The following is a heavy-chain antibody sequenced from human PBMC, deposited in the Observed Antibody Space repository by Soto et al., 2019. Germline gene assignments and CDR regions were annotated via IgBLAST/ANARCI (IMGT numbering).Heavy chain of an antibody. Sequence: QVQLVESGGGVVQPGRSLRLSCAASGFTFSSYAMHWVRQAPGKGLEWVAVISYDGSNKYYADSVKGRFTISRDNSKNTLYLQMNSRRAEDTAVYYCARDLRAVAGYYYYGMDVWGQGTTVTVSS. J-gene: IGHJ6*02. CDR1: GFTFSSYA. CDR3: ARDLRAVAGYYYYGMDV. CDR2: ISYDGSNK. D-gene: IGHD6-19*01. V-gene: IGHV3-30-3*01.